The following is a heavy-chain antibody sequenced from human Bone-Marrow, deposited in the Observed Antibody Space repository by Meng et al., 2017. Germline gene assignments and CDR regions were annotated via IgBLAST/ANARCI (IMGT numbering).Heavy chain of an antibody. CDR2: ISGSGGST. V-gene: IGHV3-23*01. CDR1: GFTFSSYA. D-gene: IGHD4-23*01. Sequence: GESLKISCAASGFTFSSYAMSWVRQAPGKGLEWVSAISGSGGSTYYADSVKGRFTISRDNSKNTLYLQMNSLRAEDTAVYYCARSGPMVLGNSGQGFQHWGQGTLVTVSS. CDR3: ARSGPMVLGNSGQGFQH. J-gene: IGHJ1*01.